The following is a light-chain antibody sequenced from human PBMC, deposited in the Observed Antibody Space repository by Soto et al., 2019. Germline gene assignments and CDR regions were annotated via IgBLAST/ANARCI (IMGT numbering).Light chain of an antibody. CDR3: LQRNSYPPT. CDR2: GAS. Sequence: DIQMTQSPSAMSASVGDRVTITCRASQGVSDYLAWFQQKPGKVPKRLIYGASSLQSGVPSRFSGTGSGTEFTLTISSLQPEDFATYYCLQRNSYPPTFGQGTRLENK. CDR1: QGVSDY. V-gene: IGKV1-17*03. J-gene: IGKJ5*01.